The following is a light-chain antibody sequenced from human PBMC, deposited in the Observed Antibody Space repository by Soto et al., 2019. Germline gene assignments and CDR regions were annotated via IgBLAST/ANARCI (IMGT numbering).Light chain of an antibody. CDR2: DVS. CDR1: SSDVGGYNY. CDR3: SSYTSSSSVV. J-gene: IGLJ2*01. V-gene: IGLV2-14*01. Sequence: QSVLTQPASVSGSTGQSITISCTGTSSDVGGYNYVSWYQQHPGKAPKLMIYDVSNRPSGVSNRFSGSKSGNMASLTISGLQAEDEADYYCSSYTSSSSVVFGGGTKLTVL.